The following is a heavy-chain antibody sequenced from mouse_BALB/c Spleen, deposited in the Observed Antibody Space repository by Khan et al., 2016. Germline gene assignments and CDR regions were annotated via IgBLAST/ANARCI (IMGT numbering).Heavy chain of an antibody. CDR3: ARGAS. CDR2: ILPGTDST. J-gene: IGHJ3*01. V-gene: IGHV1-9*01. Sequence: QVQLQQSGAELMKPGASVKISCKASGYTFSRYWIAWIKERPGHGLEWIGEILPGTDSTNYNDKFKGKAAFTAESSSSTAYIQLNSLTSEDSAVYYWARGASWGQGTLVTVSA. CDR1: GYTFSRYW.